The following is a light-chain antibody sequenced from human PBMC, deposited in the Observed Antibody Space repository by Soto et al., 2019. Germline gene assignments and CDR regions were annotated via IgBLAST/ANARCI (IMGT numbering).Light chain of an antibody. CDR2: GAS. CDR1: QTISNSY. J-gene: IGKJ1*01. CDR3: QVYGDSSTT. Sequence: EIVLTQSPGTLSLSPGERATLSCRASQTISNSYSAWYQQKPGQAPRLLIYGASTRATGIPERFSGSGSGTDFTLTISRLAPGDFAVYYCQVYGDSSTTFGHGTKVEIK. V-gene: IGKV3-20*01.